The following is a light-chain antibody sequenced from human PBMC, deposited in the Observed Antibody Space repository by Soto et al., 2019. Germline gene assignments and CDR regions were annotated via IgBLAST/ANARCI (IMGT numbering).Light chain of an antibody. CDR3: HLYNRSPYN. J-gene: IGKJ2*01. CDR2: GAS. CDR1: QSVNNNF. V-gene: IGKV3-20*01. Sequence: EIVLTQSPGTRSLSPGERATLSCRASQSVNNNFLAWYHQKPGQAPRLLIYGASTRATGVSDRFSGSGSGTDFTLTISRLEPEDVGVFYCHLYNRSPYNFGQGTKVDIK.